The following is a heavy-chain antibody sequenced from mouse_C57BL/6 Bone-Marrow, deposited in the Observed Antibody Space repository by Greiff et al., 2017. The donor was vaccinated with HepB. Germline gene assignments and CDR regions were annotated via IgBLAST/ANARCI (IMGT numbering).Heavy chain of an antibody. D-gene: IGHD2-5*01. V-gene: IGHV1-64*01. CDR3: ARLNYSILFAY. J-gene: IGHJ3*01. Sequence: QVQLQQPGAELVKPGASVKLSCKASGYTFTSYWMDWVKQRPGQGLEWIGMIHPNSGSTNYNEKFKSKATLTVDKSSSTAYMQLSSLTSEDSAVYYCARLNYSILFAYWGQGTLVTVSA. CDR1: GYTFTSYW. CDR2: IHPNSGST.